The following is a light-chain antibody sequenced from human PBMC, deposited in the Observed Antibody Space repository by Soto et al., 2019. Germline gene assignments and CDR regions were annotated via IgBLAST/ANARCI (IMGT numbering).Light chain of an antibody. CDR2: GAS. Sequence: EIVMTQSPATLSVSPGERATLSCRASQSFSSNFAWYQQKPGQAPRLLIYGASTRATGIPARFSGSGSGTEFTLTISSLQSEDFAVYYCQQYNNWPPLTFGGGTKVDNK. CDR3: QQYNNWPPLT. V-gene: IGKV3-15*01. J-gene: IGKJ4*01. CDR1: QSFSSN.